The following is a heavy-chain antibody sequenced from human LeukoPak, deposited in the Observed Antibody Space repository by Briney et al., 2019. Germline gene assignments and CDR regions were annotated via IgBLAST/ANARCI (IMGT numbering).Heavy chain of an antibody. V-gene: IGHV5-51*01. CDR3: ARHGSSYFEPRYNWFDP. D-gene: IGHD3-9*01. CDR1: GYSFTNCW. J-gene: IGHJ5*02. Sequence: GESLQISCKGSGYSFTNCWIGWVRQMPGKGLEWMGMIYPGDSDTRYSPSFQGQVTISADKSISTAYLQWSSLEASDTAMYFCARHGSSYFEPRYNWFDPWGQGTLVTVSS. CDR2: IYPGDSDT.